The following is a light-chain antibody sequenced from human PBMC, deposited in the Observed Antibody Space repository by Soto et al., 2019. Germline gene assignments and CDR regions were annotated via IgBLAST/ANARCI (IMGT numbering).Light chain of an antibody. Sequence: QSALTQPASVSGSPGQSINISCTGTSSDDGGYNYVSWYQQHPGKAPKLMIYDVSNRPSGVSNRFSGSKSGNTASLTISGLQADDEADYYCSSYTISSTRSYVVFGGGTKVTVL. CDR2: DVS. J-gene: IGLJ2*01. CDR3: SSYTISSTRSYVV. CDR1: SSDDGGYNY. V-gene: IGLV2-14*01.